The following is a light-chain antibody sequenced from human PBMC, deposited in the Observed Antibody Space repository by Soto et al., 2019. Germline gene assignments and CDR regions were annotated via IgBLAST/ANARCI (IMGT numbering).Light chain of an antibody. Sequence: EIVLTQSPGTLSLSPGERATLSCRASQSVSRFLAWYQQKPGQAPRLVIYGASSRATGIPDRFSGSGSGTDFALTISRLEPEDFAVYYCQHYGTSLFLTFGGGTKVEIK. CDR2: GAS. CDR3: QHYGTSLFLT. V-gene: IGKV3-20*01. J-gene: IGKJ4*01. CDR1: QSVSRF.